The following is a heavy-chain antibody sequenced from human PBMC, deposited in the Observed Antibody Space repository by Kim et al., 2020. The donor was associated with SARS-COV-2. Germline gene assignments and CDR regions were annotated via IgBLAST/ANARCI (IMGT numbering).Heavy chain of an antibody. Sequence: GGSLRLSCAASGFTFSRRAMSWVRQVPGKGLEWIASVNNNNNPYYADSVKGRFTVSRDITKDTLYLQMNSLRADDTALYYCAKDHPRSGWPTFDSWGQGT. CDR2: VNNNNNP. J-gene: IGHJ4*02. CDR3: AKDHPRSGWPTFDS. CDR1: GFTFSRRA. D-gene: IGHD6-19*01. V-gene: IGHV3-23*05.